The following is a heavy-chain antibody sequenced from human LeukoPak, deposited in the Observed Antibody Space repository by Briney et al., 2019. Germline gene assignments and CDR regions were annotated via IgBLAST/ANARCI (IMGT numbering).Heavy chain of an antibody. D-gene: IGHD5-12*01. J-gene: IGHJ1*01. CDR1: GFTFTNHE. Sequence: GGSLRLSCVASGFTFTNHEMNWVRHAPGKGLEWVSYITTSGSTIYYADSVKGRFTISRDNAKNSLYLQMNSLRAEDTAVYYCVRDRDIAYLRADFWGQGTLVTVSS. CDR2: ITTSGSTI. V-gene: IGHV3-48*03. CDR3: VRDRDIAYLRADF.